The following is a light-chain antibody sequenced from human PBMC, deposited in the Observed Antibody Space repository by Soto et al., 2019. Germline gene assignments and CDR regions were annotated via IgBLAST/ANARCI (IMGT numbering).Light chain of an antibody. J-gene: IGKJ1*01. CDR3: QHYNSYPWT. CDR2: DAS. Sequence: DIPMTQSPSTLSASVGDRVTITCRASQSITSWLAWYQQKPGKAPKLLIYDASSLESGVPPRFSGSGSGTEFTLTISSLQPDDFATYYCQHYNSYPWTFGQGTKVEIK. CDR1: QSITSW. V-gene: IGKV1-5*01.